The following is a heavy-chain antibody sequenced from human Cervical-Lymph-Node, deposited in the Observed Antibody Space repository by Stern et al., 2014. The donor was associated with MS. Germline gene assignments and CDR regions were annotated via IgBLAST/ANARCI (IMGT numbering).Heavy chain of an antibody. J-gene: IGHJ4*02. CDR1: GGSTSSYY. D-gene: IGHD6-6*01. V-gene: IGHV4-59*08. Sequence: VHLVESGPGLVKPSETLSLTCTVSGGSTSSYYWSWIRQPPGKGLEWIGHISSSGGTKYNPSLTSRVTLSVDTSNHQFPLHRRAVTAADAAVYYCARGYTTSSGRPDYWGQGTLVTVST. CDR2: ISSSGGT. CDR3: ARGYTTSSGRPDY.